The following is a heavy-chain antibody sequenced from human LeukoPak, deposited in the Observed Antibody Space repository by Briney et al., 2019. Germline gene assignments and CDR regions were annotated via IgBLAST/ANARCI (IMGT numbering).Heavy chain of an antibody. J-gene: IGHJ4*02. CDR3: ATDDTAVAGTNFDY. Sequence: GASVKVSCKASGYTVTSYGISWVRQAPGQGLEWMGWISAYNGNTNYAHHLQGRVTMTTDTSTNTAYMELRSLISDDTAVYFCATDDTAVAGTNFDYWGQGTLVTVSS. CDR1: GYTVTSYG. CDR2: ISAYNGNT. D-gene: IGHD6-19*01. V-gene: IGHV1-18*01.